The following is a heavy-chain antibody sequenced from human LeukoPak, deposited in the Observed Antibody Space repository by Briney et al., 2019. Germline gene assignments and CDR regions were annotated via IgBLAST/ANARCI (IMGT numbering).Heavy chain of an antibody. CDR3: ARKSRADY. CDR1: GYSFPTYW. V-gene: IGHV5-51*01. J-gene: IGHJ4*02. Sequence: PGESLKISCKGSGYSFPTYWIGWVRQMPGKGLEWMGIIYPGDSETRYSPSFQGQVTISADKSISTAYLQWSRLKASDTVMYYCARKSRADYWGQGTLVTVSS. CDR2: IYPGDSET.